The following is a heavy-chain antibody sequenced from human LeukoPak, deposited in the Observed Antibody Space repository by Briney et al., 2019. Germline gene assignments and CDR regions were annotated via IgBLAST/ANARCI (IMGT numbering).Heavy chain of an antibody. J-gene: IGHJ4*02. Sequence: PGGSLRLSCAASGFTFDDYAMHWVRQAPGKGLEWVSGISWNSGTIGYVDSVQGRFTISRDNAKNSLYLQMNSLRAEDMDLYYCAKDVSLVYCSGGSCYAHFDYWGQGTLVTVSS. V-gene: IGHV3-9*03. CDR3: AKDVSLVYCSGGSCYAHFDY. D-gene: IGHD2-15*01. CDR2: ISWNSGTI. CDR1: GFTFDDYA.